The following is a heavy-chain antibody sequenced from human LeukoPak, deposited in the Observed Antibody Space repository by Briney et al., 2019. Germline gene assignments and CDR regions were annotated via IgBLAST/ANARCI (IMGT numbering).Heavy chain of an antibody. V-gene: IGHV3-21*01. CDR2: ISSSSSYI. CDR3: ASGWLRFGGAFDI. D-gene: IGHD5-12*01. CDR1: GFTFSSYS. J-gene: IGHJ3*02. Sequence: GGSLRLSCAASGFTFSSYSMNWVRQAPGKGLEWVSSISSSSSYIYYADSVKGRFTISRDNAKNSLYLQMNSLRAEDTAVYYCASGWLRFGGAFDIWGQGTMVTVSS.